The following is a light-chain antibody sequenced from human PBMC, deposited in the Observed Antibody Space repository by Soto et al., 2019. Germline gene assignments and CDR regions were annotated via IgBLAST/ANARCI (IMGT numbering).Light chain of an antibody. CDR3: QQYDKGFT. CDR1: RGILNY. Sequence: IQMTQSPSSLSASVGDTVTVTCRASRGILNYLVWYQRKPGKAPQILIYDASNLETGVQSRFSGSGSGADFTFTISSLHPEDIATDDCQQYDKGFTFGPGTKVDIK. V-gene: IGKV1-33*01. J-gene: IGKJ3*01. CDR2: DAS.